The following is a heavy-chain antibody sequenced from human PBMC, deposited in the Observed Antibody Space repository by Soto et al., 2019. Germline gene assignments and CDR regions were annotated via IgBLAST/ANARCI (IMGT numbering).Heavy chain of an antibody. Sequence: ETLSLTCSVSGGSVSNFYWNWVRQAPGKGLEWVSSISSSSSYIYYADSVKGRFTISRDNAKNSLYLQMNSLRAEDTAVYYCARWVWFGECCGYYYGMDVWGQGTTVTVSS. J-gene: IGHJ6*02. CDR3: ARWVWFGECCGYYYGMDV. CDR2: ISSSSSYI. CDR1: GGSVSNFY. V-gene: IGHV3-21*01. D-gene: IGHD3-10*01.